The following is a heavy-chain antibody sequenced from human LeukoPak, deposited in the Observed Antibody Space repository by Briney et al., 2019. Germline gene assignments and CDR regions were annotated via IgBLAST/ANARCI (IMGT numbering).Heavy chain of an antibody. CDR1: GGSFSGYY. CDR3: ARGQRSGGGY. Sequence: SETLSLTCAVYGGSFSGYYWSWIRQPPGKGLEWIGEINHSGSTNYNPSLKSRVTISVDTSKNQFSLKLSSVTAADTAVYYCARGQRSGGGYWGQGTLVTVSS. CDR2: INHSGST. D-gene: IGHD6-19*01. J-gene: IGHJ4*02. V-gene: IGHV4-34*01.